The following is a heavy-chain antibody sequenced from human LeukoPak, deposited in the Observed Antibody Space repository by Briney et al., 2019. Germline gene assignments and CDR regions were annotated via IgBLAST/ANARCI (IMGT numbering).Heavy chain of an antibody. D-gene: IGHD3-22*01. V-gene: IGHV3-53*01. CDR3: ARDRPYYYDGNFDY. CDR1: GFTVSSNS. Sequence: GGSLRLSCTASGFTVSSNSMSWVRQAPGKGLEWVSFIYSDNTHYSDSVKGRFTISRDNSKNTLYLQMNSLRAEDTAVYYCARDRPYYYDGNFDYWGQGTLVTVSS. J-gene: IGHJ4*02. CDR2: IYSDNT.